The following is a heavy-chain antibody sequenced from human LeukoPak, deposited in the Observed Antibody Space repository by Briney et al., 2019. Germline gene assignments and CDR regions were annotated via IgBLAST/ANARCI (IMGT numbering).Heavy chain of an antibody. D-gene: IGHD1-7*01. J-gene: IGHJ4*02. V-gene: IGHV3-33*01. CDR3: AREGPVPGTGPFDY. CDR1: GFTFSSYG. Sequence: GRSLRLSCAASGFTFSSYGMHWVRQAQGKRLEWVAVIWSDATTKYYADSVKGRFTISRDNFENTLYLQMNSLRAEDSAVYYCAREGPVPGTGPFDYWGQGALVTVPS. CDR2: IWSDATTK.